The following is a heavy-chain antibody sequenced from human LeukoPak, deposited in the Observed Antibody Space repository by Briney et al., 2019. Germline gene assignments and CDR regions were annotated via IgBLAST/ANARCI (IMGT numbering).Heavy chain of an antibody. CDR2: IYGSSSTM. CDR3: AKEGFWSGLDYYYMDV. CDR1: GFTFRSYW. Sequence: GGSLRLSCAASGFTFRSYWMSWVRQAPGKGLEWTSYIYGSSSTMYYADSVKGRFTISRDNAKNSLFLQMNSLRAEDTAVYYCAKEGFWSGLDYYYMDVWGKGTTVTISS. V-gene: IGHV3-48*04. D-gene: IGHD3-3*01. J-gene: IGHJ6*03.